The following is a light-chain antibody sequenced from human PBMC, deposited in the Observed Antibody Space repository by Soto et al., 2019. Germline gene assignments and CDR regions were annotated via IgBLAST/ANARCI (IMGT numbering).Light chain of an antibody. J-gene: IGKJ1*01. CDR3: QQSYSTLTWT. Sequence: EIVMAQSPATLSVSPGERATLSCRASQSVSSNLAWYQQKPGQAPRLLIYGASTRATGIPARFSGSGSGTEFTLTISSLRPEDFATYYCQQSYSTLTWTFGQGTKVDIK. V-gene: IGKV3-15*01. CDR2: GAS. CDR1: QSVSSN.